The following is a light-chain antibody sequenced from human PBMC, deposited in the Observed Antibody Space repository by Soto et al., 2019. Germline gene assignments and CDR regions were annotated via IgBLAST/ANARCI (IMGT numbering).Light chain of an antibody. CDR3: CSYAGSSTYV. CDR2: EGG. V-gene: IGLV2-23*01. CDR1: SSDVGSYNL. Sequence: QSALTQPASVSGSPGQSITISCTGTSSDVGSYNLVSWYQQHPGKAPKLMIYEGGKRPSGVSDRYSGSKSGNTASLTISGLQAEDDADYYCCSYAGSSTYVFGTGTKV. J-gene: IGLJ1*01.